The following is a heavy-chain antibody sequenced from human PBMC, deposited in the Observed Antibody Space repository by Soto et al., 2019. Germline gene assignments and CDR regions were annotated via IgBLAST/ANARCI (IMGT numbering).Heavy chain of an antibody. J-gene: IGHJ3*01. CDR2: INTDGGSS. V-gene: IGHV3-74*03. CDR3: AREAGYCSRTSCYRRAFDP. Sequence: EVQLVESGGDLVQPGGSLILSCAAYGFTFSGHWMHWVRQVPGKGLEGVSRINTDGGSSAYADSVKVGYTICRANAKNTLYLKMTGLRAEDTAVYYCAREAGYCSRTSCYRRAFDPWCHGTPVTVS. D-gene: IGHD2-2*01. CDR1: GFTFSGHW.